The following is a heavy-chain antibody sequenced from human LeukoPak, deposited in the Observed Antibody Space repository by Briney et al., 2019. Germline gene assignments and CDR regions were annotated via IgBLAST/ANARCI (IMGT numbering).Heavy chain of an antibody. J-gene: IGHJ4*02. CDR2: INPSGGST. D-gene: IGHD2-15*01. CDR1: GYTFTSYY. CDR3: ATVGAALSGDY. Sequence: ASVKVSCKASGYTFTSYYMHWVRQAPGQGLEWMGIINPSGGSTSYAQKFQGRVTMTRDTSTSTVYMGLSSLRSEDTAVYYCATVGAALSGDYWGQGTLVTVSS. V-gene: IGHV1-46*01.